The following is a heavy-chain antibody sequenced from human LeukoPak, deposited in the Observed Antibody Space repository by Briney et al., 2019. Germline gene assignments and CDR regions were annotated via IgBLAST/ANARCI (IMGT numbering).Heavy chain of an antibody. V-gene: IGHV4-4*02. J-gene: IGHJ4*02. D-gene: IGHD6-13*01. Sequence: SETLSLTCAVSGGSISSNNWWGWVRQPPGKGLEWIGEIYHSGSPNYNPSLKSRVTISVDKSRNHFSLNLSSVTAADTAVYYCVRAPRDSSTMLDYWGQGTLVTVSS. CDR3: VRAPRDSSTMLDY. CDR1: GGSISSNNW. CDR2: IYHSGSP.